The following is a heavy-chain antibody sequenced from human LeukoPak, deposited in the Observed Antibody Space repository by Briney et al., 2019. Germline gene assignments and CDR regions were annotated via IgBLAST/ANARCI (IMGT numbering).Heavy chain of an antibody. V-gene: IGHV3-30-3*01. Sequence: GRSLRLSCAASGFTFSSYSMHWVRQAPGKGLEWVALISYDGGNKYYADSVKGRFTISRDNSKNTLYPQIDSLRPEDTALYYCARDLGYSYGHPFDYWGQGTLVTVSS. CDR3: ARDLGYSYGHPFDY. D-gene: IGHD5-18*01. CDR2: ISYDGGNK. J-gene: IGHJ4*02. CDR1: GFTFSSYS.